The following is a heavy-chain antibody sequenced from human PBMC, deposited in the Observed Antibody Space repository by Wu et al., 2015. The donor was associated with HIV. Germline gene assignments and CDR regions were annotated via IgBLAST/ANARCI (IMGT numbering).Heavy chain of an antibody. CDR2: INSSGGNT. Sequence: QVQLVQSGAEVKKPGASVKVSCKASGYTFTSYYMHWVRQAPGQGLEWMGIINSSGGNTIYAQKFQGRVTMTRDTSTSTVYMELSSPRSEDTAVHYCARGVLGATTSGDAFDIWGQGTMVTVSS. V-gene: IGHV1-46*01. J-gene: IGHJ3*02. CDR3: ARGVLGATTSGDAFDI. CDR1: GYTFTSYY. D-gene: IGHD1-26*01.